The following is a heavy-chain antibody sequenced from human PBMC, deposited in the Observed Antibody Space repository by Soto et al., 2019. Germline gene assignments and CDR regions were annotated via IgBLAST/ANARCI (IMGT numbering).Heavy chain of an antibody. D-gene: IGHD3-22*01. J-gene: IGHJ5*02. Sequence: QLQLQESGPGLVKPSETLSLTCTVSGGSISSSSYYWGWIRQPPGKGLEWIGSIYYSGSTYYNPSLKGRDHICHGTCEDPFSLKQSPVNDAGAAVYYCIKGLHDGCGCYWDDWFGPWGPGTLVTVSS. CDR2: IYYSGST. V-gene: IGHV4-39*01. CDR1: GGSISSSSYY. CDR3: IKGLHDGCGCYWDDWFGP.